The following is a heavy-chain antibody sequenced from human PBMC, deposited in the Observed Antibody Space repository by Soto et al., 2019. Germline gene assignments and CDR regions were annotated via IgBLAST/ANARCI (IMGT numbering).Heavy chain of an antibody. V-gene: IGHV4-59*01. CDR2: IYYSGST. D-gene: IGHD2-15*01. Sequence: PSETLSLTCTVSGGSISSYYWSWIRQPPGKGLEWIGYIYYSGSTNYNPSLKSRVTISVDTSKNQFSLKLSSVTAADTAVYYCARSSLGYCSGGSCYPHREDYYYYMDVWGKGTTVTVSS. J-gene: IGHJ6*03. CDR3: ARSSLGYCSGGSCYPHREDYYYYMDV. CDR1: GGSISSYY.